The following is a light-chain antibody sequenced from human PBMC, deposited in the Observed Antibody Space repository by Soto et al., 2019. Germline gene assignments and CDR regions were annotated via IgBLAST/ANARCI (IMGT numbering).Light chain of an antibody. CDR3: QQYNSWPPLT. V-gene: IGKV3-15*01. Sequence: EIVMTQSPATLSVSPGERATLSCRASQSVSDNLAWYQQKPGQAPRLFIYGASTRATGIPARFSASGSGTEFTLTISGLQSEDFAVYYCQQYNSWPPLTFGGGTKVEIK. CDR1: QSVSDN. J-gene: IGKJ4*01. CDR2: GAS.